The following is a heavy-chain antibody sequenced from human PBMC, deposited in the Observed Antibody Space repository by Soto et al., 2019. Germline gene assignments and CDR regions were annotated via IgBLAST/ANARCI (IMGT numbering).Heavy chain of an antibody. CDR1: GFTFSDYY. CDR3: GGVSADIVVVSAALSILGGHYYGMDV. Sequence: GGSLRLSCAASGFTFSDYYMSWIRQAPGKGLEWVSYISSSGSTIYYADSVKGRFTISRDNAKNSLYLQMNSLRAEDTAVYYCGGVSADIVVVSAALSILGGHYYGMDVWGQGTTVTVSS. J-gene: IGHJ6*02. CDR2: ISSSGSTI. D-gene: IGHD2-2*01. V-gene: IGHV3-11*01.